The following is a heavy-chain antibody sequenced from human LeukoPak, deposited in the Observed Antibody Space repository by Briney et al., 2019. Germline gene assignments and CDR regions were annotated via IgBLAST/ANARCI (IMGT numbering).Heavy chain of an antibody. Sequence: GGSLRLSCAASGFTFSAYGMHWVRQAPGKGLEWVAVISDDGSNKYYVDSVKGRFTISRDNSKNTLYLQMNSLRDEDTAVFYCAKDRIYGNYGYYMDVWGKGTTVTVSS. CDR1: GFTFSAYG. CDR3: AKDRIYGNYGYYMDV. V-gene: IGHV3-30*18. D-gene: IGHD3-22*01. CDR2: ISDDGSNK. J-gene: IGHJ6*03.